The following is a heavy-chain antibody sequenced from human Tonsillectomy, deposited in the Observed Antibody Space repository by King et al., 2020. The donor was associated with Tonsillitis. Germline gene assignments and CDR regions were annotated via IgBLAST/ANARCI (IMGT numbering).Heavy chain of an antibody. J-gene: IGHJ4*02. Sequence: VQLVESGGGLVQPGGSLRLSCAASGFTFSGYDMHWVRQATGKGLEWVSAIGTAGDTYYPGSVKGRFTISRENAKNSLYLQMNSLRAGDTAVYYCARAGGYRRSCYFDYWGQGTLVTVSS. CDR3: ARAGGYRRSCYFDY. V-gene: IGHV3-13*01. CDR1: GFTFSGYD. D-gene: IGHD6-13*01. CDR2: IGTAGDT.